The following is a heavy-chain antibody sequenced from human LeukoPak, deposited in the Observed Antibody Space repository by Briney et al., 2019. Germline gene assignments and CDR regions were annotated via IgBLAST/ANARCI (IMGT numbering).Heavy chain of an antibody. CDR2: ISSSSSYI. Sequence: NPGGSLRLSCAASGFTFSSYSMNWVRQAPGKGLEWVSSISSSSSYIYYADSVKGRFTISRDNAKNSLYLQMNSLRAEDTAVYYCARDPGPWGAAAKYLQHWGQGTLVTVSS. J-gene: IGHJ1*01. CDR3: ARDPGPWGAAAKYLQH. V-gene: IGHV3-21*01. D-gene: IGHD6-13*01. CDR1: GFTFSSYS.